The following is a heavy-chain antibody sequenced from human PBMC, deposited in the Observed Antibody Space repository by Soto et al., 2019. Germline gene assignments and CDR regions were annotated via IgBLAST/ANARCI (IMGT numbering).Heavy chain of an antibody. CDR2: IYYSGST. V-gene: IGHV4-39*01. Sequence: QLQLQESGPGLVKPSETLSLTCTVSGGSISSRSYYWGWIRQTPGKGLEWIGSIYYSGSTYYNPSLQSRVTISVDTSKNQFSLKLSSVTAADTAVYYCARHGGSGTTFYYYYYYMDVWGKGTTVTVSS. J-gene: IGHJ6*03. CDR1: GGSISSRSYY. D-gene: IGHD1-7*01. CDR3: ARHGGSGTTFYYYYYYMDV.